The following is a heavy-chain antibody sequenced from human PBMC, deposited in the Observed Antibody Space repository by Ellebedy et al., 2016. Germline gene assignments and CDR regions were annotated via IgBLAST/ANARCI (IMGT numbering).Heavy chain of an antibody. CDR3: ASGARRGGDTTGFLFDY. J-gene: IGHJ4*02. CDR1: GYTFTSYY. V-gene: IGHV1-46*01. D-gene: IGHD4-11*01. Sequence: ASVKVFCKASGYTFTSYYMHWVRQAPGQGLEWMGIINPSGGSTSYAQKFQGRVTMTRDTSTSTVYMGLSSLRSEDPAVYYCASGARRGGDTTGFLFDYWGQGTLVTVSS. CDR2: INPSGGST.